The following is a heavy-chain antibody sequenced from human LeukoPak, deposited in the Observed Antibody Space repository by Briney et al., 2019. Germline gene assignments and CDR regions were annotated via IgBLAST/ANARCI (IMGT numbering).Heavy chain of an antibody. V-gene: IGHV1-2*06. CDR1: GYTFTGYY. CDR3: ARDPDYYGSGSYYNGDDY. Sequence: ASVKVSCKASGYTFTGYYMHWVRQAPGQGLEWMGRINPNSGGTNYAQKFQGRVTMTRDTSISTAYMELGRLRSDDTAVYYCARDPDYYGSGSYYNGDDYWGQGTLVTVSS. D-gene: IGHD3-10*01. J-gene: IGHJ4*02. CDR2: INPNSGGT.